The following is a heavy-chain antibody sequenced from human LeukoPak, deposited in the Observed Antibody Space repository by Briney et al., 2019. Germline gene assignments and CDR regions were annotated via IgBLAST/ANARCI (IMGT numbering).Heavy chain of an antibody. D-gene: IGHD3-3*01. Sequence: PSQTLSLTCTVSGGSISSGGYYWSWIRQHPGKGLEWIGYIYCSGSTYYNPSLKSRVTISVDTSKNQFSLKLSSVTAADTAVYYCARDVGYYYYFDYWGQGTLVTVSS. CDR3: ARDVGYYYYFDY. CDR2: IYCSGST. J-gene: IGHJ4*02. V-gene: IGHV4-31*03. CDR1: GGSISSGGYY.